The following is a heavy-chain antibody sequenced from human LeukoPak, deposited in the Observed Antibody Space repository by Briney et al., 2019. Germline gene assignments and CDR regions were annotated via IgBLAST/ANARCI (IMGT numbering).Heavy chain of an antibody. CDR3: ARVPRGEWATPTTDY. J-gene: IGHJ4*02. Sequence: GGSLRLSCAASGFTFRDHSMTWVRQAPGKGLEWVSFLSSTSGAIYYADSVKGRFTISRDNAKNSLYLQMNNLRPEDTAVYYCARVPRGEWATPTTDYWGQGTLVTVSS. CDR2: LSSTSGAI. D-gene: IGHD3-10*01. CDR1: GFTFRDHS. V-gene: IGHV3-48*01.